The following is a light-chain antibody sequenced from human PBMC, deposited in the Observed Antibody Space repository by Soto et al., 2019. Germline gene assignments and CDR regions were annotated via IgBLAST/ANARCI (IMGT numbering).Light chain of an antibody. J-gene: IGKJ5*01. CDR2: GAS. CDR1: QSVSSSF. CDR3: QQYGSSPRT. V-gene: IGKV3-20*01. Sequence: EIVLTQSPGTLSLSPGERATLSCRASQSVSSSFLAWYQQKVGQDPRLLIYGASSRATGIPDRFSGSGSGTDFTLSISRLEPEDFAVYYCQQYGSSPRTFGQGTRLAIK.